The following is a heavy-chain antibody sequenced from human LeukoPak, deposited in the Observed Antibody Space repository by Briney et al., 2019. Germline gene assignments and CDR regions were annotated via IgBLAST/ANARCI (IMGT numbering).Heavy chain of an antibody. CDR2: ISWDGGST. CDR1: GFTFDDYA. Sequence: GGSLRLSCAASGFTFDDYAMHWVRQAPGKGLEWVSLISWDGGSTYYADSVKGRFTISRDNSKNSLYLQMNSLRAEGTALYYCAKGIAAAGPTWFDPWGQGTLVTVSS. J-gene: IGHJ5*02. CDR3: AKGIAAAGPTWFDP. V-gene: IGHV3-43D*03. D-gene: IGHD6-13*01.